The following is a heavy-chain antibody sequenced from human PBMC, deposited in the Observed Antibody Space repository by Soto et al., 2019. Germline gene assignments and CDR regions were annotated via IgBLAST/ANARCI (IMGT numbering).Heavy chain of an antibody. D-gene: IGHD1-26*01. CDR1: GGDLTNSG. V-gene: IGHV1-69*04. Sequence: QVHLVQSGAEMKKPGSSVKVSCKVSGGDLTNSGISWVRQAPGQGLEWMGGIFPLLAMVDYSQKFQGRVTITPAESTNTAYMDLGSLSSEDPAVYYCANEGGAGFKSWGQGSLVIVSS. CDR3: ANEGGAGFKS. J-gene: IGHJ4*02. CDR2: IFPLLAMV.